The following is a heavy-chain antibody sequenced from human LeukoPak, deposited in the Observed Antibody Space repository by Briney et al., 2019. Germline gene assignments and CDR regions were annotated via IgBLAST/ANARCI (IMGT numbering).Heavy chain of an antibody. Sequence: PSETLSLTCTVSGGSISSGGYYWSWIRQHPGKGLEWIGYIYYSGSTHYNPSLKSRVTISVDTSKNQFSLKLSPVTAADTAVYYCARDMTDWWFDPWGQGTLVTVSS. D-gene: IGHD3-9*01. J-gene: IGHJ5*02. CDR1: GGSISSGGYY. V-gene: IGHV4-31*03. CDR3: ARDMTDWWFDP. CDR2: IYYSGST.